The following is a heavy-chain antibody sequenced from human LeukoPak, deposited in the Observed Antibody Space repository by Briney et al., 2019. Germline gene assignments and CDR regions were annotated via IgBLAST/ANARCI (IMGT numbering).Heavy chain of an antibody. CDR2: IHYSGST. D-gene: IGHD5-12*01. CDR3: ARRGYDGLAMDV. CDR1: GGSISSNY. V-gene: IGHV4-59*08. J-gene: IGHJ6*02. Sequence: PSETLSLTCTVSGGSISSNYWNWIRQPPGKGLEWIGYIHYSGSTNYSPSVKSRVIISVDTSKTQFSLKLRPVTAADTAVYYCARRGYDGLAMDVWGQGTTVTVSS.